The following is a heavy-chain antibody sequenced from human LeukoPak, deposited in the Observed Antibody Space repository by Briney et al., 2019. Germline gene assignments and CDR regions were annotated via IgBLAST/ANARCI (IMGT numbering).Heavy chain of an antibody. V-gene: IGHV3-30*18. CDR3: AKEGSGYYEYYFDY. CDR1: GFTFRSYG. CDR2: ISYDGTKK. J-gene: IGHJ4*02. D-gene: IGHD3-22*01. Sequence: GGSLRLSCAASGFTFRSYGMHWVRQAPGKGPEWVAVISYDGTKKYYADSVKGRFTISRDNSKNTLYLQMNSLRAEDTSVYYCAKEGSGYYEYYFDYWGQGTLVTVSS.